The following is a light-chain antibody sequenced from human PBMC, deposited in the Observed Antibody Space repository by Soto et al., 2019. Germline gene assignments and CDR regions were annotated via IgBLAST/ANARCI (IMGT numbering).Light chain of an antibody. V-gene: IGLV2-14*01. CDR3: TSYTSKSTGV. J-gene: IGLJ1*01. CDR2: DVS. Sequence: QSVLTQPASVSGSPGQSITISCTGTSSDVGGYTYVSWYQQHPGKAPKLIIYDVSNRPSGVSNRFSGSKSGNTASLTISGLQAEDEADYYCTSYTSKSTGVFGTGTKLTVL. CDR1: SSDVGGYTY.